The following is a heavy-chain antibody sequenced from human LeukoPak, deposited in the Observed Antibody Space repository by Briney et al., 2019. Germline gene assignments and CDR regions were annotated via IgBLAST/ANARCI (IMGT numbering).Heavy chain of an antibody. D-gene: IGHD1-14*01. J-gene: IGHJ4*02. CDR1: GFSFSSYV. CDR2: ISSNGVNA. V-gene: IGHV3-64*02. Sequence: PGGSLRLSCAASGFSFSSYVMHWVRQAPGKGLEYVSSISSNGVNAYYADSVKGRFTISRDNAKNTLHLQMGSLRVEDLAVYYCARASSTTTWHHLGYWGQGTLVTVSS. CDR3: ARASSTTTWHHLGY.